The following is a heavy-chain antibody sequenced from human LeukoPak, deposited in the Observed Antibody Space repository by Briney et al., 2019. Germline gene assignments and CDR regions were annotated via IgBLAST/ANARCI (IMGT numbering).Heavy chain of an antibody. CDR2: IYYSGST. V-gene: IGHV4-59*12. D-gene: IGHD4-17*01. CDR3: AREMLESHDYGDPFDY. Sequence: PSETLSLTCTVSGGSISSYYWSWIRQPPGKGLEWIGYIYYSGSTNYNPSLKSRVTISVDTSKNQFSLKLSSVTAADTAVYYCAREMLESHDYGDPFDYWGQGTLVTVSS. CDR1: GGSISSYY. J-gene: IGHJ4*02.